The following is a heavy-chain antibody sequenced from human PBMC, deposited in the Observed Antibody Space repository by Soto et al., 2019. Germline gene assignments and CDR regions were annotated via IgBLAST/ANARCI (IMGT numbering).Heavy chain of an antibody. CDR2: ISYDGSNK. CDR3: AKDHYYGSGSYYFDY. D-gene: IGHD3-10*01. Sequence: LRLSCAASGFTFSSYGMHWVRQAPVKGLEWVAVISYDGSNKYYADSVKGRFTISRDNSKNTLYLQMNSLRAEDTAVYYCAKDHYYGSGSYYFDYWGQGTLVTVSS. CDR1: GFTFSSYG. V-gene: IGHV3-30*18. J-gene: IGHJ4*02.